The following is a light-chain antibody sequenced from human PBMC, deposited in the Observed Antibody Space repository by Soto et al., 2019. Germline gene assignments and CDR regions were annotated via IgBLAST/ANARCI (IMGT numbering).Light chain of an antibody. CDR1: QSVARD. CDR2: RAS. V-gene: IGKV3-20*01. J-gene: IGKJ2*01. Sequence: EIVLTQSPGTLSLSPGETATLSCRASQSVARDLTWYQQKPGQAPRLLISRASTGATGIPDRFSGSGSGTDVTLTINRLEPGDSAVYYCQQHTISMYTFGQGTKLEIK. CDR3: QQHTISMYT.